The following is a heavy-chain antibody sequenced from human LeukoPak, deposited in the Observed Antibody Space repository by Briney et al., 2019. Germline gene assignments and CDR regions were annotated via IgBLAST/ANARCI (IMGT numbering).Heavy chain of an antibody. CDR2: VNSGSRST. D-gene: IGHD5-12*01. CDR1: QFTFSNYD. Sequence: GGSLRLSYAASQFTFSNYDMSWVRQAPGRGLEWVSVVNSGSRSTSYADSVKGRFTISRDNSENTVYLQMNSLRAEDTAVYYCAKRGSGRYFDYWGQGTLVTVSS. V-gene: IGHV3-23*03. CDR3: AKRGSGRYFDY. J-gene: IGHJ4*02.